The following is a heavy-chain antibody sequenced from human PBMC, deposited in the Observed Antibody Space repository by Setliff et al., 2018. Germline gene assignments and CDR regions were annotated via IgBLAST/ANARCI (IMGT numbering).Heavy chain of an antibody. D-gene: IGHD3-3*01. Sequence: GASVKVSCKASGYTFTSYAMNWVRQAPGQGLEWMGGIIPIFGTANYAQKFQGRVTITADESTSTAYMELSSLRSEDTAVYYCARGYRGYYNFWSGSQGAHWFDPWGQGTLVTGSS. CDR3: ARGYRGYYNFWSGSQGAHWFDP. V-gene: IGHV1-69*13. CDR1: GYTFTSYA. CDR2: IIPIFGTA. J-gene: IGHJ5*02.